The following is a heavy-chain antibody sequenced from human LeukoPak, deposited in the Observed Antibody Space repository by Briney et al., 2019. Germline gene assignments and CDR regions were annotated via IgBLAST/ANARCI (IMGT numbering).Heavy chain of an antibody. CDR2: IRSRAYGGTT. D-gene: IGHD3-22*01. V-gene: IGHV3-49*04. J-gene: IGHJ4*02. Sequence: GGSLRLSCTTSGFTFGDYGMTWVRQAPGKGLDWVGFIRSRAYGGTTEYAASVEGRFTISRDDSKSIAYLQMNSLKSEDTALYYCTRVHYYDSGGEYFFDYWGQGTLVTVSS. CDR1: GFTFGDYG. CDR3: TRVHYYDSGGEYFFDY.